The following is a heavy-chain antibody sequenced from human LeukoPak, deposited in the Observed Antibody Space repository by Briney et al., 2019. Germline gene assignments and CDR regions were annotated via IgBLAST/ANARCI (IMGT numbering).Heavy chain of an antibody. Sequence: GGSLRLSCAASGFTFSSYEMNWVRQAPGEGLEWVSYISSSGSTIYYADSVKGRFTISRDNAKNSLYLQMNSLRAEDTAVYYCARVGGRRSYDYWGQGTLVTVSS. CDR3: ARVGGRRSYDY. CDR1: GFTFSSYE. J-gene: IGHJ4*02. CDR2: ISSSGSTI. V-gene: IGHV3-48*03. D-gene: IGHD1-26*01.